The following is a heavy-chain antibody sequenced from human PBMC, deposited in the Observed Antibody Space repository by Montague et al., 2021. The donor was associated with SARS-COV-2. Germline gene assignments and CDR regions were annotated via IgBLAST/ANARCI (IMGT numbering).Heavy chain of an antibody. CDR1: GGTISSSNYY. V-gene: IGHV4-39*02. CDR2: IYDSGST. D-gene: IGHD5-12*01. J-gene: IGHJ3*02. Sequence: SETPSLTCTVSGGTISSSNYYWDWIRQPPGKGLEWIGSIYDSGSTHYNPSLKSRVTISVDTSKNYFSLKLSSVTAADTAVYYCARRGRKLLPVATTVGGFDIWGQGTMVTVSS. CDR3: ARRGRKLLPVATTVGGFDI.